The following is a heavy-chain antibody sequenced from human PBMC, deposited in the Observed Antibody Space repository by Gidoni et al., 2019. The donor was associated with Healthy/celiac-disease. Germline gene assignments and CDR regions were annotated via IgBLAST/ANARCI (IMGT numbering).Heavy chain of an antibody. J-gene: IGHJ5*02. CDR2: IIPIFGTA. CDR3: ASATSGANWFDP. V-gene: IGHV1-69*01. CDR1: GGPFSSYA. Sequence: QVQLVQSGAEVKKPGSSVKVPCKASGGPFSSYAISWVRQAPGQGLEWMGGIIPIFGTANYAQKFQGRVTITADESTSTAYMELSSLRSEDTAVYYCASATSGANWFDPWGQGTLVTVSS. D-gene: IGHD1-26*01.